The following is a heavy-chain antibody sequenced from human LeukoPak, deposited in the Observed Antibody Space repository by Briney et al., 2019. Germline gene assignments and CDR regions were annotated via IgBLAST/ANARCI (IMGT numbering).Heavy chain of an antibody. Sequence: PGGSLRLSCAASGFTFSSYSMNWVRQAPGKGLEWVSYISSSSSTIYYADSVKGRFTISRDNAKNSLYLQMNSLRAEDTAVCYCARDKGSCSSTSCYPFHYYGMDVWGQGTTVTVSS. D-gene: IGHD2-2*01. J-gene: IGHJ6*02. CDR2: ISSSSSTI. V-gene: IGHV3-48*01. CDR1: GFTFSSYS. CDR3: ARDKGSCSSTSCYPFHYYGMDV.